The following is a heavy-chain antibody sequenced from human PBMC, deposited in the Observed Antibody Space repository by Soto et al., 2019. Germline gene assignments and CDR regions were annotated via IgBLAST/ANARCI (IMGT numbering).Heavy chain of an antibody. V-gene: IGHV4-59*01. CDR3: ARRPRGQRYFDL. CDR2: IYYSGST. Sequence: QVQLQESGPGLVKPSETLSLTCTVPGDSISTYYWSWIRQPPGKGLEWIGYIYYSGSTNYNPSLNSRVSLSINTSKTQYGLKLSSVSAADSALYYCARRPRGQRYFDLWGRGTLVTVSS. J-gene: IGHJ2*01. CDR1: GDSISTYY. D-gene: IGHD3-10*01.